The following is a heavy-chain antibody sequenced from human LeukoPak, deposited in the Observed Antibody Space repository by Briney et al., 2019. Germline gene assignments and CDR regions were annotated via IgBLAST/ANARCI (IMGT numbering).Heavy chain of an antibody. J-gene: IGHJ4*02. CDR2: IRSKVNSYAT. CDR3: TTLRASQSFDY. CDR1: GFTFSGSA. Sequence: GGSLKLSCAASGFTFSGSAMHWVRQASGKGLEWVGLIRSKVNSYATAYAASVKGRFTISRDDSKNTAYLQMNSLKTGDTAVYYCTTLRASQSFDYWGQGTLVTVSS. V-gene: IGHV3-73*01.